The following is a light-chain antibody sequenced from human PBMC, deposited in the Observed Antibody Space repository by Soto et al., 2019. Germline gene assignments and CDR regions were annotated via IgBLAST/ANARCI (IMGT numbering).Light chain of an antibody. Sequence: IPPSPTPPSASLGDRVTLPFPGSKTISSYLNWYQKKPGKAPMLLIYGASSLQGGVPSRFSGSGSGTDLTLTISSLQPEDFATYYCQQSYSAPFSFGPGTKVDIX. J-gene: IGKJ3*01. V-gene: IGKV1-39*01. CDR2: GAS. CDR3: QQSYSAPFS. CDR1: KTISSY.